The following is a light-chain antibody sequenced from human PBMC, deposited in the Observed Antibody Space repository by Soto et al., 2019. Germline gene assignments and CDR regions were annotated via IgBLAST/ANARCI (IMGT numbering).Light chain of an antibody. V-gene: IGLV2-8*01. CDR1: SSDVGGYNY. J-gene: IGLJ1*01. CDR2: EVN. Sequence: SFLTHPPSSSVAPGHSVCVSCTGTSSDVGGYNYVSWYQQHPGKAPKLMIYEVNKRPSGVPDRFSGSKYGNTASLTVSGLKAEDQAAYYRRSYAGRSNVFGNGNHVTVL. CDR3: RSYAGRSNV.